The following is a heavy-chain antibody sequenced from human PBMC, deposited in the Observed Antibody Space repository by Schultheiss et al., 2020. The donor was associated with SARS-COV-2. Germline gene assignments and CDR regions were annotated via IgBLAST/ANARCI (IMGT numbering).Heavy chain of an antibody. CDR2: ISAYNGNT. CDR3: ARQGYCSSTSCYVEDDAFDI. CDR1: GGTFSSYA. J-gene: IGHJ3*02. D-gene: IGHD2-2*01. Sequence: ASVKVSCKASGGTFSSYAISWVRQAPGQGLEWMGGISAYNGNTNYAQKLQGRVTMTTDTSTSTAYMELRSLRSDDTAVYYCARQGYCSSTSCYVEDDAFDIWGQGTMVTVSS. V-gene: IGHV1-18*01.